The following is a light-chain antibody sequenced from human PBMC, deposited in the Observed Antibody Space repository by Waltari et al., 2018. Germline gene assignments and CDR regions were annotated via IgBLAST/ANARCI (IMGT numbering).Light chain of an antibody. Sequence: QSALTQPASVSGSPGQSITISCTGTSSDVGGYNYVSWYQQHPGKAPKLMISDVRNRPSWVSNPFSGSKSGNTASLTISGLQAEDGADYYCSSYTSSSTLWVFGGGTKLTVL. J-gene: IGLJ3*02. CDR2: DVR. V-gene: IGLV2-14*03. CDR3: SSYTSSSTLWV. CDR1: SSDVGGYNY.